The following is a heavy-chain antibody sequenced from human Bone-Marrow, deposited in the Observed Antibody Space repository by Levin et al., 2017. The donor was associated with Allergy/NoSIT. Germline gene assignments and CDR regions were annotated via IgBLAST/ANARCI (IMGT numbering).Heavy chain of an antibody. J-gene: IGHJ4*02. V-gene: IGHV4-39*01. CDR1: SGSITNTDHS. Sequence: SQTLSLTCSVSSGSITNTDHSWAWLRQPPGKGLEWIGSISYNGGPFYNPSLKSRVSISVDTSKNQFSLNLISVTASATTTYYCARLQMRRELLPPIFDHWGQGILVIVSS. CDR2: ISYNGGP. CDR3: ARLQMRRELLPPIFDH. D-gene: IGHD3-10*01.